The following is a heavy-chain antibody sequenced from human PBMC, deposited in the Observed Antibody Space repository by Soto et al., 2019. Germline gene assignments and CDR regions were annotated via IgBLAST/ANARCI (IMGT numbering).Heavy chain of an antibody. CDR3: AKDSTVTTSLYFYYYGFDV. J-gene: IGHJ6*02. CDR2: VSGRGGST. V-gene: IGHV3-23*01. Sequence: SGGSLRLSCSASGFTFNHYAMSWVRQAPGKGLEWVSAVSGRGGSTKYADSVKGRFVISRDNSNSMLFLQMDSLRGEDTAVYYCAKDSTVTTSLYFYYYGFDVWGQGTTVTVSS. CDR1: GFTFNHYA. D-gene: IGHD4-17*01.